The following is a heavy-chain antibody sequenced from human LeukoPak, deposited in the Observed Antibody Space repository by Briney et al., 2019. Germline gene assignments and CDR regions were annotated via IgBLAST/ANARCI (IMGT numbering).Heavy chain of an antibody. Sequence: GGSLRLSCAASGFTFSSYSMNWVRQAPGKGLEWVSYISSSSSTIYYADSVKGRFTISRDNAKNSLYLQMNSLRVEDTAMYYCAKEAIDCSGGSCFSFYFDSWGQGTLVTVSS. CDR2: ISSSSSTI. V-gene: IGHV3-48*01. CDR3: AKEAIDCSGGSCFSFYFDS. J-gene: IGHJ4*02. D-gene: IGHD2-15*01. CDR1: GFTFSSYS.